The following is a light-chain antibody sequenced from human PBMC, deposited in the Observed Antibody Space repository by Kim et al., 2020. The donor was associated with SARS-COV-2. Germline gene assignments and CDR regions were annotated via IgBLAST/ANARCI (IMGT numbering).Light chain of an antibody. CDR3: MIWHSDTWV. CDR1: SGVNVGAYS. Sequence: LTCTLRSGVNVGAYSMYWYQQKPGSPPQYLLRYKSDADKHQGSGVPSRFSGSKDASANAGTLLISGLQSEDEADYYCMIWHSDTWVFGGGTQLTVL. J-gene: IGLJ3*02. V-gene: IGLV5-45*01. CDR2: YKSDADK.